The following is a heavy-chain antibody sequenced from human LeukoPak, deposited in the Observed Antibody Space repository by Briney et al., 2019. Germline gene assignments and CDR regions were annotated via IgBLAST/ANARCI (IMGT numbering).Heavy chain of an antibody. CDR2: IYYSGST. CDR1: GGSISSSSYY. V-gene: IGHV4-39*07. D-gene: IGHD3-9*01. Sequence: PSETLSLTCTVSGGSISSSSYYWGWIRQPPGKGLEWIGSIYYSGSTYYNPSLKSRVTISVDTSKNQFSLKLSSVTAADTAVYYCARERNFDWLQNDAFDIWGQGTMVTVSS. J-gene: IGHJ3*02. CDR3: ARERNFDWLQNDAFDI.